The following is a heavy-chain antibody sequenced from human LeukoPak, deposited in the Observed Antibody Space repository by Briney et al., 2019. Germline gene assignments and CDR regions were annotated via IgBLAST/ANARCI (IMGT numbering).Heavy chain of an antibody. D-gene: IGHD3-3*01. J-gene: IGHJ5*02. CDR1: GGSISSYY. CDR3: AREKYYDFWSGQQNWFDP. Sequence: PSETLSLTCTVSGGSISSYYWSWIRQPPGKGLEWIGYIYYSGSTNYNPSLKSRVTISVDTSKNQFSLKLSSVTAADTAVYYCAREKYYDFWSGQQNWFDPWGQGTLVTVSS. CDR2: IYYSGST. V-gene: IGHV4-59*01.